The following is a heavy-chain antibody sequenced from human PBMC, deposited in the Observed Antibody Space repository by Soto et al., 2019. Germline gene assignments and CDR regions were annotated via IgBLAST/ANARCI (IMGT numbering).Heavy chain of an antibody. J-gene: IGHJ6*03. V-gene: IGHV1-2*04. Sequence: ASVKVSCKASGYTFTGYYMHWVRQAPGQGLEWMGWINPNSGGTNYAQKFQGWVTMTRDTSISTAYMELSRLRSDDTAVYYCARGERDYGDYPYYYYYMDVWGKGTTVTVSS. CDR3: ARGERDYGDYPYYYYYMDV. CDR1: GYTFTGYY. CDR2: INPNSGGT. D-gene: IGHD4-17*01.